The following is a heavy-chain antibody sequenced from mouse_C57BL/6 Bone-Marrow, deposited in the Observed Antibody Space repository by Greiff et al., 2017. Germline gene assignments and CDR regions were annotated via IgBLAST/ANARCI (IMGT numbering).Heavy chain of an antibody. Sequence: VQLQQSGAELVRPGASVKLSCTASGFNIKDDYMHWVKQRPEQGLEWIGWIDPENGDTEYASKFQGKATITADTSSNTAYLQLSSLTSEDTAVYYCTRTRGIDYWGAGTTLTVSS. CDR1: GFNIKDDY. CDR3: TRTRGIDY. V-gene: IGHV14-4*01. D-gene: IGHD3-3*01. J-gene: IGHJ2*01. CDR2: IDPENGDT.